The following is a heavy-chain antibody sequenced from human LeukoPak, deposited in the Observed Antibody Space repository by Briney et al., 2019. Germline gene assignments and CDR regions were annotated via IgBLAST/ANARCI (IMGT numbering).Heavy chain of an antibody. CDR2: ISAYNGNT. Sequence: ASVKVSCKASGYTFTGYYMHWVRQAPGQGLEWMGWISAYNGNTNYAQKLQGRVTMTTDTSTSTAYMELRSLRSDDTAVYYCASLTMTRAFDIWGQGTMVTVSS. CDR1: GYTFTGYY. J-gene: IGHJ3*02. V-gene: IGHV1-18*04. D-gene: IGHD3-22*01. CDR3: ASLTMTRAFDI.